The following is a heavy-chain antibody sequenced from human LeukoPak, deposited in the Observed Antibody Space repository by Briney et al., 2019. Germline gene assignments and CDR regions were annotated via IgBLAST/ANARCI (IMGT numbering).Heavy chain of an antibody. V-gene: IGHV1-24*01. CDR3: ATGLKVGLWSESLDY. D-gene: IGHD3-10*01. Sequence: ASVKVSCKVSGYTLTELSMHWVRQAPGKGLEWMGGFDPEDGETIYAQKFQGRVTMTEDTSTDTAYMELSSLRSEDTAVYYCATGLKVGLWSESLDYWGQGTLVTVSS. CDR2: FDPEDGET. J-gene: IGHJ4*02. CDR1: GYTLTELS.